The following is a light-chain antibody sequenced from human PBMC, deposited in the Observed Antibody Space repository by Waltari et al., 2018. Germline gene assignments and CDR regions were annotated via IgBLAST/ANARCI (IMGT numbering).Light chain of an antibody. V-gene: IGLV2-14*01. CDR3: SSYTSINTFV. CDR1: GSDVGGHDY. J-gene: IGLJ1*01. Sequence: QSALTQPASVSGSPGQSITISCTGTGSDVGGHDYAPWYQQHPGKPPNPMFYVVSKRPSGFSDLFSCSKSGNTASLTISGLQADDEADYYCSSYTSINTFVFGTGTKVTVL. CDR2: VVS.